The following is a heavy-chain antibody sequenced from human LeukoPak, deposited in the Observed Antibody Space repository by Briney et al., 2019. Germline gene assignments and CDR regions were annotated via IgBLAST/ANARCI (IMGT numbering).Heavy chain of an antibody. J-gene: IGHJ4*02. CDR3: ARDGNIAACDY. V-gene: IGHV3-21*01. CDR2: ISSSTTYI. Sequence: GGSLRLSCAASGFTFSSYAMHWVRQAPGKGLEWVSSISSSTTYIYYADSVKGRFTISRDNAKNSLNLQMNSLRAEDTAVYYCARDGNIAACDYWGQGTLVTVSS. D-gene: IGHD6-25*01. CDR1: GFTFSSYA.